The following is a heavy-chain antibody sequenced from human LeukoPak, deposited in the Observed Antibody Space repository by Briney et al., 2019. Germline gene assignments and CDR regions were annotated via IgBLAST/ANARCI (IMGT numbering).Heavy chain of an antibody. CDR3: ARTYSVTIFGVDVNWFEP. J-gene: IGHJ5*02. CDR1: GFTFSSYS. D-gene: IGHD3-3*01. Sequence: KTGGSLRLSCSASGFTFSSYSMNWVRQAPGKGLEWVSSITRSSSYIYYADSVKGRFTISRDNAKNSLSLQMRSLRAEDTAVYYCARTYSVTIFGVDVNWFEPWGQGTLVTVSS. V-gene: IGHV3-21*01. CDR2: ITRSSSYI.